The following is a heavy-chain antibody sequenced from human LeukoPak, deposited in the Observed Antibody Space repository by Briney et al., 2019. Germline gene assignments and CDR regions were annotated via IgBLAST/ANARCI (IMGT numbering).Heavy chain of an antibody. CDR1: GFTFSSYA. CDR3: AKDTSVGAFDI. CDR2: LSGSDRST. Sequence: GGSLRLSCAASGFTFSSYAMSWVRQAPGKGLEWVSGLSGSDRSTYYADSVKGRFIISRDNSKDTLYLQMNSLRAEDTAVYYCAKDTSVGAFDIWGQGTMVTVSS. J-gene: IGHJ3*02. D-gene: IGHD5/OR15-5a*01. V-gene: IGHV3-23*01.